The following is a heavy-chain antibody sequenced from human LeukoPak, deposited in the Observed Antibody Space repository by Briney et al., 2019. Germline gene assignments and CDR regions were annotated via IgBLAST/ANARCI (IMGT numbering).Heavy chain of an antibody. CDR2: IVPILGIA. CDR1: GGTLSSYA. J-gene: IGHJ4*02. Sequence: SVKVSCKASGGTLSSYAISWVRQAPGQGLEWMGRIVPILGIANYAQKFQGRVTITADKSTSTAYMELSSLRSEDTAVYYCAREVYYYDSSGYYENNWGQGTLVTVSS. CDR3: AREVYYYDSSGYYENN. V-gene: IGHV1-69*04. D-gene: IGHD3-22*01.